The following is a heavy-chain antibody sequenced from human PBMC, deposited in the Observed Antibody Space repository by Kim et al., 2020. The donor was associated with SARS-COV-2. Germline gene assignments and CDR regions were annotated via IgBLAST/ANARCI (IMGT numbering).Heavy chain of an antibody. Sequence: GGSLRLSCAASVFTFSNAWMSWVRQAPGKGLEWVGRIKSKTDGGTTDYAAPVKGRFTISRDDSKNTLYLQMNSLKTEDTAVYYCTRLGGWPLGWFDPWGQGTLVTVSS. CDR1: VFTFSNAW. J-gene: IGHJ5*02. CDR3: TRLGGWPLGWFDP. D-gene: IGHD7-27*01. CDR2: IKSKTDGGTT. V-gene: IGHV3-15*01.